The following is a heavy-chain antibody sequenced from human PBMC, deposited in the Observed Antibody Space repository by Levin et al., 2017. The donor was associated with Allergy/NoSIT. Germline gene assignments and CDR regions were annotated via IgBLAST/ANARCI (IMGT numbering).Heavy chain of an antibody. CDR1: GFTFSSHG. V-gene: IGHV3-30*18. D-gene: IGHD3-10*01. J-gene: IGHJ6*03. CDR2: ISYDGSNK. Sequence: PGGSLRLSCAASGFTFSSHGMHWVRQAPGKGLEWVAVISYDGSNKYYADSVKGRFTISRDNSNNTLYLQMNSLRAEDTAVYYCAKCGGSVIYYYYLDVWGKGATVTVSS. CDR3: AKCGGSVIYYYYLDV.